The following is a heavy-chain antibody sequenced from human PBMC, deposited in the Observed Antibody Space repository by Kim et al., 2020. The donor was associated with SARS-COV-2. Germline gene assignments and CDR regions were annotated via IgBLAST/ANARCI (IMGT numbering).Heavy chain of an antibody. CDR3: ARGKGAARHQYYYYMDV. Sequence: LKSRVTISVDTSKNQFSLKLSSVTAADTAVYYCARGKGAARHQYYYYMDVWGKGTTVTVSS. V-gene: IGHV4-34*01. J-gene: IGHJ6*03. D-gene: IGHD6-6*01.